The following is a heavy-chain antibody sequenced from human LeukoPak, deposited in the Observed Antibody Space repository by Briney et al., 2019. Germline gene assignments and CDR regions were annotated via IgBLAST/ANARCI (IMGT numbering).Heavy chain of an antibody. CDR1: GFTFDDYA. V-gene: IGHV3-9*01. Sequence: PGRSLRLSCAASGFTFDDYAMHWVRQAPGKGLEWVPGISWNSGSIGYADSVKGRFTISRDNAKNSLYLQMNSLRAEDTALYYCAKAKLWFGELSKAYFDYWGQGTLVTVSS. CDR2: ISWNSGSI. D-gene: IGHD3-10*01. CDR3: AKAKLWFGELSKAYFDY. J-gene: IGHJ4*02.